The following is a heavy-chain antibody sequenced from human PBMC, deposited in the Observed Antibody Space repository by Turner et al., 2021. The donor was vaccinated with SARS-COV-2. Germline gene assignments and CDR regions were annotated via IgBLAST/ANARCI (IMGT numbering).Heavy chain of an antibody. D-gene: IGHD6-19*01. J-gene: IGHJ4*02. Sequence: VQFLESGGGLVEPGGSLRISCAASGFTFSSYGMHWVRQAPGKGLEWVAIIWYDGSNKYYADSVKGRFTISRDNSKNTLYLQMNSLRAEDTAVYYCARDKGEGSSGWLIPSGSYYFDYWGQGTLVTVSS. CDR3: ARDKGEGSSGWLIPSGSYYFDY. CDR1: GFTFSSYG. CDR2: IWYDGSNK. V-gene: IGHV3-33*01.